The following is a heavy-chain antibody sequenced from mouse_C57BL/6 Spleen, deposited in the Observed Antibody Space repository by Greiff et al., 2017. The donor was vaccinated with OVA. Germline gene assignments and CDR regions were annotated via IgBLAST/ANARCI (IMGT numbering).Heavy chain of an antibody. Sequence: EVQRVESGGGLVQSGRSLRLSCATSGFTFSDFYMEWVRQAPGKGLEWIAASRNKANDYTTEYSASVKGRFIVSRDTSQSILYLQMNALRAEDTAIYYCARDASAAQALYAMDYWGQGTSVTVSS. CDR2: SRNKANDYTT. CDR3: ARDASAAQALYAMDY. V-gene: IGHV7-1*01. J-gene: IGHJ4*01. CDR1: GFTFSDFY. D-gene: IGHD3-2*02.